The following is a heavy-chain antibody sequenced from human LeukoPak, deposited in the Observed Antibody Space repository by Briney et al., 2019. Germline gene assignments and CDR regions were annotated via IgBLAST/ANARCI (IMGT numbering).Heavy chain of an antibody. CDR3: ARDSGLVRDYFDY. CDR2: ISAYNGNT. J-gene: IGHJ4*02. D-gene: IGHD6-19*01. V-gene: IGHV1-18*01. Sequence: GASVKVSCKASGYTFTSYGISWVRQAPGQGLEWMGWISAYNGNTNYAQKLQGRVTMTTDTSTSTAYRELRSLRSDDTAVYYCARDSGLVRDYFDYWGQGTLVTVSS. CDR1: GYTFTSYG.